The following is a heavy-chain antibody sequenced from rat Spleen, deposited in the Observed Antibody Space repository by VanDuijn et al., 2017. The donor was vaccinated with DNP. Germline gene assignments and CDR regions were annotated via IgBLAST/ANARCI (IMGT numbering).Heavy chain of an antibody. V-gene: IGHV5S10*01. CDR1: GFTFSDYD. CDR3: TTQHGGYYSKGFAY. CDR2: IIYDAGST. J-gene: IGHJ3*01. Sequence: EVQLVESGGGLVQPGRSLKLSCAASGFTFSDYDMSWVRQAPKKGLEWVTTIIYDAGSTYYRDTVKGRFTISKDNAKSTLYLQMDSLRSADTATYYWTTQHGGYYSKGFAYWGQGTLVTVSS. D-gene: IGHD1-11*01.